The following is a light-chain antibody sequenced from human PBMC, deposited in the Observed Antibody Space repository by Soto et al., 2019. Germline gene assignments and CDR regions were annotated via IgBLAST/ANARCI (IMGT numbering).Light chain of an antibody. J-gene: IGLJ2*01. Sequence: QSVLTQPPSVSGGPGQRVAISCTGSSSNSGAGYDVHWYQQLPGTAPKLLIYGNSNRPSGVPDRFSGSKSGTSASLAITGLQAEDEADYYCQSYDSSLSGYVVFGGGTKLTVL. CDR3: QSYDSSLSGYVV. CDR2: GNS. V-gene: IGLV1-40*01. CDR1: SSNSGAGYD.